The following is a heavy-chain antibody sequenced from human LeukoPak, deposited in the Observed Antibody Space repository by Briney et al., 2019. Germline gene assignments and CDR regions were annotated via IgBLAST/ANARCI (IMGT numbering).Heavy chain of an antibody. CDR3: ASEKFGSSSGIFDY. V-gene: IGHV3-7*01. CDR1: GFTFNNYW. Sequence: GGSLRLSCAVSGFTFNNYWMSWVRQAPGKGLEWVANIKQDGSEKCCVDSVKGRFTISRDNAKNSVFLQMNSLRAEDTAVYYCASEKFGSSSGIFDYWGQGTLVTVSS. CDR2: IKQDGSEK. D-gene: IGHD6-6*01. J-gene: IGHJ4*02.